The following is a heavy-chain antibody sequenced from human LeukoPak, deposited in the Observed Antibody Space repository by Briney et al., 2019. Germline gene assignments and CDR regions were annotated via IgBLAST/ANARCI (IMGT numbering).Heavy chain of an antibody. V-gene: IGHV1-2*02. Sequence: ASVKVSCKASGYTFTGYYMHWVRQAPGQGLEWMGWVNPNSGGTNYAQKLQGRVTMTTDTSTSTAYMELRSLRSDDTAAYYCARAAFTYYYDSSGYPPAGRFDPWGEGTLVTVSS. D-gene: IGHD3-22*01. CDR1: GYTFTGYY. J-gene: IGHJ5*02. CDR3: ARAAFTYYYDSSGYPPAGRFDP. CDR2: VNPNSGGT.